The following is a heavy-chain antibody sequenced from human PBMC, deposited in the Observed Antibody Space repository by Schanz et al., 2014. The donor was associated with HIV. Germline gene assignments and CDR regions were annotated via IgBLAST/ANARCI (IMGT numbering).Heavy chain of an antibody. CDR2: SGSGGTT. CDR1: GFTVSNNY. CDR3: VRGDTVFEY. J-gene: IGHJ4*02. V-gene: IGHV3-11*04. D-gene: IGHD5-18*01. Sequence: VHLVESGGGMVQPGGSLRLSCAASGFTVSNNYMSWVRQAPGKGLEWVSGISGSGGTTFYADSVKGRFTISRDNAKNSLYLQMNSLRFADTAVYYCVRGDTVFEYWGQGTLVTVS.